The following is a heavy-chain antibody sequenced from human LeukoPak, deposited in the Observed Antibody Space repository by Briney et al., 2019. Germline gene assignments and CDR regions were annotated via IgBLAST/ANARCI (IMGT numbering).Heavy chain of an antibody. V-gene: IGHV3-23*01. D-gene: IGHD2-2*02. CDR1: GFTFSNYA. Sequence: GGSLRLSCAASGFTFSNYALNWVRQAPGKGLEWVSGISNSGGTTYYADSVKGRFAISRDNSKNTLYLQMNSLRAEDTAVYYCAKSGCSSTSCYSILSGWLDPWGQGTLVTVSS. J-gene: IGHJ5*02. CDR2: ISNSGGTT. CDR3: AKSGCSSTSCYSILSGWLDP.